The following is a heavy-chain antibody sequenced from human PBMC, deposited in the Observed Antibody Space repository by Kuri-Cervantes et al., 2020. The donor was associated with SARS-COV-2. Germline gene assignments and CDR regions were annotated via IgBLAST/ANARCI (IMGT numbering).Heavy chain of an antibody. J-gene: IGHJ6*02. CDR3: ARALYGGRLDYSPTSGYYYEGMDV. Sequence: GESLKISCATSGFTFSTYSMNWVRQAPGKGLEWVSYISGSSGRIYYADSVKGRFTISRDYAKNSVYLQMKSLRAEDTAVYFCARALYGGRLDYSPTSGYYYEGMDVWGQGTMVTVSS. CDR1: GFTFSTYS. D-gene: IGHD3-9*01. CDR2: ISGSSGRI. V-gene: IGHV3-48*01.